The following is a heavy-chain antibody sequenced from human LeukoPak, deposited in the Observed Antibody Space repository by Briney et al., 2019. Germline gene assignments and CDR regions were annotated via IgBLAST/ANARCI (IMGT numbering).Heavy chain of an antibody. D-gene: IGHD4-17*01. CDR1: GFTVSGDY. V-gene: IGHV3-53*01. CDR3: ARGRQNYGDYPY. Sequence: GGSLRLSCVVSGFTVSGDYISWFRQAPGKGLEWVSVLYYGVSTFYKDSVRGRFTTSGDKFKNTVYLQMNSLRAEDAAVYYCARGRQNYGDYPYWGQGTLVTVSS. J-gene: IGHJ4*02. CDR2: LYYGVST.